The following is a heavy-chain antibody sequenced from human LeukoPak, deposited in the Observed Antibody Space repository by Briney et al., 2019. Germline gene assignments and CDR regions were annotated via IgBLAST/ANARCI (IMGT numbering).Heavy chain of an antibody. J-gene: IGHJ4*02. CDR2: INTDGSST. V-gene: IGHV3-74*01. CDR3: AKDRVWNSFDS. CDR1: GFTFSNQW. Sequence: GGSLRLSCAASGFTFSNQWMNWVRQGPGKGLVWVSRINTDGSSTAYADSVKGRFSISRDNAKNTLYLQMNSLKNEDTAVYYCAKDRVWNSFDSWGQGTLVTVSS. D-gene: IGHD1-1*01.